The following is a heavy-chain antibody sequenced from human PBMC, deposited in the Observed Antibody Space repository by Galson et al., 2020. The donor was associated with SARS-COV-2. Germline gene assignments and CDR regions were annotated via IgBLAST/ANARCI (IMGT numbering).Heavy chain of an antibody. CDR1: GYTFTTYY. V-gene: IGHV1-46*01. Sequence: ASVKVSCKASGYTFTTYYFHWVRQAPGQGLEWLAIINPSGVGVTTYAQKFQGRVTMTSDRSTSTVYMELTSLRSEDTAVYYCVRQYSDYWGQGTLVTVSS. CDR3: VRQYSDY. CDR2: INPSGVGVT. J-gene: IGHJ4*02.